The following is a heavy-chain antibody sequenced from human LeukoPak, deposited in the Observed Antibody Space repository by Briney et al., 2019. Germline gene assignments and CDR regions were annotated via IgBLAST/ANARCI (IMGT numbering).Heavy chain of an antibody. Sequence: SETLSLTCAVYGGSFSGYYWSWIRQPPGKGLEWIGEINHSGSTNYNPSLKSRVTISVDTSKNQFSLKLSSVTAADTAVYYCARGRKSRTIFEVVITYYMDVWGKGTTVTVSS. CDR3: ARGRKSRTIFEVVITYYMDV. V-gene: IGHV4-34*01. CDR1: GGSFSGYY. D-gene: IGHD3-3*01. CDR2: INHSGST. J-gene: IGHJ6*03.